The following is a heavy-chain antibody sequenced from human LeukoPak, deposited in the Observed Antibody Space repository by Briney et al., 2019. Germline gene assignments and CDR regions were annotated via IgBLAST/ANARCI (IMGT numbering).Heavy chain of an antibody. CDR2: ISYDGSNK. Sequence: PGGSLRLSCAASGFTFSSYGMHWVRQTPGKGLEWVAVISYDGSNKYYADSVKGRFTISRDNSKNTLYLQMNSLRAEDTAVYYCAKGTNYGDYVGDFQHWARAPWSPSPQ. CDR3: AKGTNYGDYVGDFQH. J-gene: IGHJ1*01. V-gene: IGHV3-30*18. CDR1: GFTFSSYG. D-gene: IGHD4-17*01.